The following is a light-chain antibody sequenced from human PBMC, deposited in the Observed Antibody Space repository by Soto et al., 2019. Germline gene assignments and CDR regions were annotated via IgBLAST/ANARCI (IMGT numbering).Light chain of an antibody. J-gene: IGLJ3*02. V-gene: IGLV2-14*01. CDR1: SSDVGGYSY. CDR3: SSYTNSYTWV. Sequence: QSVLTQPASVSGSPGQSITISCTGSSSDVGGYSYVSWYQQYPGKAPKLMIYEVINRPSGVSNRFSGSKSGNTASLTISGLQADDEADYYCSSYTNSYTWVFGGGTKVTVL. CDR2: EVI.